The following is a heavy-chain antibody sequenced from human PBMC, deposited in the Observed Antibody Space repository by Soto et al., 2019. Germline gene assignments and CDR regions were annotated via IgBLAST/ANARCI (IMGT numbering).Heavy chain of an antibody. D-gene: IGHD3-3*01. CDR3: ARDGHPGRYDFWSRRYYYYYGMDV. V-gene: IGHV4-31*03. CDR1: VGSISSGGYY. J-gene: IGHJ6*02. CDR2: IYYSGST. Sequence: QVQLQESGPGLVKPSQTLSLTCTVSVGSISSGGYYWSWIRQHPGKDLEWIGYIYYSGSTYYNPSLKSRVNISVDASKKQFYLKRSSVTAADTAEYYCARDGHPGRYDFWSRRYYYYYGMDVWGQGTTVTVSS.